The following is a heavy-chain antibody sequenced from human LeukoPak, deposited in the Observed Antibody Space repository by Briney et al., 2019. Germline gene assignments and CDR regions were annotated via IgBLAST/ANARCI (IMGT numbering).Heavy chain of an antibody. J-gene: IGHJ1*01. CDR3: ASPKYCSSTSCYIRDARYFQH. CDR1: GYSISSGYY. CDR2: IYHSGST. V-gene: IGHV4-38-2*01. Sequence: SETLSLTFAVSGYSISSGYYWGWIRQPPGKGLEWIGSIYHSGSTYYHPSLKSRVTISVDTSKNQFSLKLSSVTAADTAVYYCASPKYCSSTSCYIRDARYFQHWGQGTLVTVSS. D-gene: IGHD2-2*02.